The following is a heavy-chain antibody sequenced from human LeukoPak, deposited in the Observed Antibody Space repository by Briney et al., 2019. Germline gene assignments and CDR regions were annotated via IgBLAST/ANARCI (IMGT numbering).Heavy chain of an antibody. Sequence: GGSLRLSCAASGFIFSNYAMTWVRQAPGKGLEWVSAIRGSGGGTYYGDSVKGRLTISRDNSKNTVYLQMNSLRVEDTAVYYCARDPNGAYVGTFDMWGQGTMVTVS. V-gene: IGHV3-23*01. CDR2: IRGSGGGT. CDR3: ARDPNGAYVGTFDM. J-gene: IGHJ3*02. CDR1: GFIFSNYA. D-gene: IGHD4-17*01.